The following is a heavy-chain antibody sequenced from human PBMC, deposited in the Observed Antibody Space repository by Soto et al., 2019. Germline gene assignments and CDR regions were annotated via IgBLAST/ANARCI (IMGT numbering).Heavy chain of an antibody. V-gene: IGHV5-10-1*01. D-gene: IGHD3-22*01. Sequence: PGESLKISCKGSGYSFTSYWISWVRQMPGKGLEWMGRIDPSDSYTNYSPSFQGHVTISADKSISTAYLQWSSLKASDTAMYYCARHAPDYYDSSGHHRWGQGTLVTVSS. CDR2: IDPSDSYT. J-gene: IGHJ5*02. CDR1: GYSFTSYW. CDR3: ARHAPDYYDSSGHHR.